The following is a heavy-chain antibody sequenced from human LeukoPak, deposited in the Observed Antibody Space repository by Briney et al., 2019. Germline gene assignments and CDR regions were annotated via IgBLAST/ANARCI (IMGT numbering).Heavy chain of an antibody. CDR2: ISGSGGST. V-gene: IGHV3-23*01. J-gene: IGHJ4*02. CDR1: GFTFSSYA. CDR3: AKDYHYDFWSGYHFDY. Sequence: PGGSLRLPCAASGFTFSSYAMSWVRQAPGKGLEWVSAISGSGGSTYYADSVKGRFTISRDNSKNTLYLQMNSLRAEDTAVYYCAKDYHYDFWSGYHFDYWGQGTLVTVSS. D-gene: IGHD3-3*01.